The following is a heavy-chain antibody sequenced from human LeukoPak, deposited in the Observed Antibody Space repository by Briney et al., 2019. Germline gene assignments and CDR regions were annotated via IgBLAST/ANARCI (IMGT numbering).Heavy chain of an antibody. D-gene: IGHD3-16*02. CDR2: IIPIFGTA. V-gene: IGHV1-69*13. Sequence: PEASVKVSCKASGGTFSSYAISWVRQAPGQGLEWMGGIIPIFGTANYAQKFQGRVTITADESTSTAYMGLSSLRSEDTAVYYCAREDPFYDYVWGSYRYLRFDYWGQGTLVTVSS. J-gene: IGHJ4*02. CDR3: AREDPFYDYVWGSYRYLRFDY. CDR1: GGTFSSYA.